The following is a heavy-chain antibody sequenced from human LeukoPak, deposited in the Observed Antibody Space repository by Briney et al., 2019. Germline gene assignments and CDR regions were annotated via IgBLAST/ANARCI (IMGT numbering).Heavy chain of an antibody. CDR1: GGSISTTTNS. CDR3: ARRPIVGSTGFYFDP. Sequence: SETLSLTCNVSGGSISTTTNSWGWAWIRQRPTKGLEWIGSIYYGGSPYYTSSLKSRVTVSVDTSKNQFSLKLASLTAVDTAVYYCARRPIVGSTGFYFDPWGPGTLVTVSS. J-gene: IGHJ5*02. D-gene: IGHD1-26*01. CDR2: IYYGGSP. V-gene: IGHV4-39*01.